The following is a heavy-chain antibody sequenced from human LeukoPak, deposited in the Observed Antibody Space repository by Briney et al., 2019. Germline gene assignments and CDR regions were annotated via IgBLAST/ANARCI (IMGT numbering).Heavy chain of an antibody. CDR2: ICSDSSAI. J-gene: IGHJ4*02. V-gene: IGHV3-48*01. Sequence: GGSLRLSCVASGFTFNIYNMNWVRQAPGKGLEWVSYICSDSSAIHHADSVKGRFTISRDNSKNTLYLQMNSLRAEDTAVYYCARARGGSYSLNCWGQGTLVTVSS. CDR1: GFTFNIYN. D-gene: IGHD1-26*01. CDR3: ARARGGSYSLNC.